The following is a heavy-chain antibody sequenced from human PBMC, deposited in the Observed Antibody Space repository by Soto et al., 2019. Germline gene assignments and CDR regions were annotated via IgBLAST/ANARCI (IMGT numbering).Heavy chain of an antibody. V-gene: IGHV1-3*01. CDR1: GYTFTSYA. Sequence: ASVKVSCKASGYTFTSYAMHWVRQAPGQRLEWMGWINDGNGNTKYSQKFQDRVTITRDTSASTAYMELSSLRSEDTAVYYCATSDDSSGYSISYFDYWGQGTLVTVSS. CDR2: INDGNGNT. J-gene: IGHJ4*02. CDR3: ATSDDSSGYSISYFDY. D-gene: IGHD3-22*01.